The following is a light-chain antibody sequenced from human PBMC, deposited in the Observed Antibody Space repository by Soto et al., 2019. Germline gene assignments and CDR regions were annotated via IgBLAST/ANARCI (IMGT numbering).Light chain of an antibody. CDR1: QSVSSN. V-gene: IGKV3-15*01. Sequence: EIVMTQSPASLSVSPGERATLSCRASQSVSSNLAWYQQKPGQAPRLLIYGASTRATGIPARFSGSESGTEFTLTISSLQSEDSAVYYCQQYNNWAPGYTVSQGTKRETK. J-gene: IGKJ2*01. CDR3: QQYNNWAPGYT. CDR2: GAS.